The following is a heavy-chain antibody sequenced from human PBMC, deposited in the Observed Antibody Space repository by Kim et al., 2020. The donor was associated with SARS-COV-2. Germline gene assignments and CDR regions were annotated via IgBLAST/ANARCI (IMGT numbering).Heavy chain of an antibody. CDR3: ARHGVNYGMDV. V-gene: IGHV3-7*01. CDR2: INDDGSQR. CDR1: GFTFSSHW. J-gene: IGHJ6*02. Sequence: GGSLRLSCAASGFTFSSHWMSWVRQAPGKGLEWVANINDDGSQRDLVDSAKGRFTISRDNARDSLYLNINSLRAEDTAMYHCARHGVNYGMDVWGQGTTVIVSS.